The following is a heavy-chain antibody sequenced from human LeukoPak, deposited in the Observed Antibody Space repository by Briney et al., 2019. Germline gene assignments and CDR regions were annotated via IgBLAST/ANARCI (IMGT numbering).Heavy chain of an antibody. V-gene: IGHV1-24*01. J-gene: IGHJ6*03. CDR2: FDPEDGET. D-gene: IGHD3-9*01. CDR3: ARGLGDYDILTGRYYYYYMDV. CDR1: GYTLTELS. Sequence: ASVKVSCKVSGYTLTELSMHWVRQAPGKGLEWMGGFDPEDGETIYAQKFQGRVTMTEDTSTDTAYMELSSLRSEDTAVYYCARGLGDYDILTGRYYYYYMDVWGKGTTVTVSS.